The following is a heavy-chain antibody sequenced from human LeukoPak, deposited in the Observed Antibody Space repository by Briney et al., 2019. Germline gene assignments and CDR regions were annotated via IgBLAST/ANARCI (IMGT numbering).Heavy chain of an antibody. V-gene: IGHV3-23*01. CDR2: ISGGAGGT. CDR1: GFTFSSYA. Sequence: PGGSLRLSCAASGFTFSSYAMNWVRQAPGKGLEWVSTISGGAGGTYYADSVKGRFTISRDNSRNTLYLQMNSLRAKDTAVYYCAKLQMGGYCSTASCYGYFDYWGQGTLVTVSS. J-gene: IGHJ4*02. CDR3: AKLQMGGYCSTASCYGYFDY. D-gene: IGHD2-2*01.